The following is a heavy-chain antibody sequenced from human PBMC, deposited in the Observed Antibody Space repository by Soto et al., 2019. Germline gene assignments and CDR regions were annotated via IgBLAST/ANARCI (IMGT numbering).Heavy chain of an antibody. Sequence: GGSLRLSCAASGFTFSTYGMQWVRQAPGKGLEWVAVISYDGYLKYYVDAVRGRFTVARDNSKNTLFLEMNSLRVEDTAVYFCAKDFKVSGSHYGTLNYYYGMDVWGQGTTVTVSS. D-gene: IGHD3-10*01. J-gene: IGHJ6*02. V-gene: IGHV3-30*18. CDR1: GFTFSTYG. CDR3: AKDFKVSGSHYGTLNYYYGMDV. CDR2: ISYDGYLK.